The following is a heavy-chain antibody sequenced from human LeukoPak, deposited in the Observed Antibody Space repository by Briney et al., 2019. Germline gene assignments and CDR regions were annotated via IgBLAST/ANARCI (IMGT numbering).Heavy chain of an antibody. V-gene: IGHV3-11*04. J-gene: IGHJ4*02. CDR2: ISATGTSK. CDR1: GFNFSAYY. CDR3: ARDAAYDRTGYDS. D-gene: IGHD1-1*01. Sequence: PGGSLRLSCAASGFNFSAYYMNWVRQAPGKGLECVAYISATGTSKYYAHSVKGRFSIPRDNAQNFLYLEMSSLIVEDTAVYYCARDAAYDRTGYDSWGQGTLVIVSS.